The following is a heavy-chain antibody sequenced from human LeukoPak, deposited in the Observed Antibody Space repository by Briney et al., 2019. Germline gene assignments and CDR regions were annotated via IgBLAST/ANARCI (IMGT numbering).Heavy chain of an antibody. CDR3: ARNPGYSSSWYLDY. Sequence: GGSLRLSCAASGFTFSSYSMNWVRQAAGKGLEWVSYISSSSSTIYYADSVKGRFTISRDNAKNSLYLQMNSLRAEDTAVYYCARNPGYSSSWYLDYWGQGTLVTVSS. V-gene: IGHV3-48*01. J-gene: IGHJ4*02. D-gene: IGHD6-13*01. CDR2: ISSSSSTI. CDR1: GFTFSSYS.